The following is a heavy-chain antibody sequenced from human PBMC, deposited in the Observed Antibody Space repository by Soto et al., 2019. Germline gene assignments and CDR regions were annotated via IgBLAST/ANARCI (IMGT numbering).Heavy chain of an antibody. CDR3: ARGRGYYYGSGSLYGMDV. CDR2: INPNSGGT. V-gene: IGHV1-2*04. J-gene: IGHJ6*02. Sequence: ASVKVSCKASGYTFTSYGISWVRQAPGQGLEWMGWINPNSGGTNYAQKFQGWVTMTRDTSISTAYMELSRLRSDDTAVYYCARGRGYYYGSGSLYGMDVWGQGTTVTVSS. CDR1: GYTFTSYG. D-gene: IGHD3-10*01.